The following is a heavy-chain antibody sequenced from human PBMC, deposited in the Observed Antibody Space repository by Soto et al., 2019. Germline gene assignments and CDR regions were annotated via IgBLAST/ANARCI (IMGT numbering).Heavy chain of an antibody. D-gene: IGHD1-26*01. V-gene: IGHV3-23*01. CDR2: ISGSGGST. CDR3: AKSLRELGYYYYGMDV. CDR1: GFTFSSYA. J-gene: IGHJ6*02. Sequence: GGSLRPSCAASGFTFSSYAMSWVRQAPGKGLEWVSAISGSGGSTYYADSVKGRFTISRDNSKNTLYLQMNSLRAEDTAVYYCAKSLRELGYYYYGMDVWGQGTTVTVSS.